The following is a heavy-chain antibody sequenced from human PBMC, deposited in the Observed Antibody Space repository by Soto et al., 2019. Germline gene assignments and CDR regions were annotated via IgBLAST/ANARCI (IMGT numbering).Heavy chain of an antibody. J-gene: IGHJ4*02. V-gene: IGHV4-4*07. CDR1: GGSIYTYS. D-gene: IGHD1-26*01. CDR3: ATIVGANDY. CDR2: IYSSGSA. Sequence: QVHLQESGPRLLKSSETLSLTCTVSGGSIYTYSWTWIRQPAGKGLEWIGHIYSSGSANYNPSLKGRVSMSVDTSKNQFSLKLNSVTAADTVVYYCATIVGANDYWGQGTLVTVSS.